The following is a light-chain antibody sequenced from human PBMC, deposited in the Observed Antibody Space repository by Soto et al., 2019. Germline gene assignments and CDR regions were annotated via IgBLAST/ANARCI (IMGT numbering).Light chain of an antibody. CDR2: GAS. V-gene: IGKV3-20*01. Sequence: EMMLSQSPGTLSLSPGERATLSCRASQSVSSSYLAWYQQKPGQAPRLLIYGASSRATGIPDRFSGSGSGTDFTLTISRLEPEDFAVYYCQQYGSSPRTFGQGTKVDIK. J-gene: IGKJ1*01. CDR1: QSVSSSY. CDR3: QQYGSSPRT.